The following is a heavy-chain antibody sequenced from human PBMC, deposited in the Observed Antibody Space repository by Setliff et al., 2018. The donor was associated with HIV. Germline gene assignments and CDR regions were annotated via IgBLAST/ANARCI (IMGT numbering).Heavy chain of an antibody. V-gene: IGHV4-59*01. CDR3: ARNSQKGIQSLLLAS. Sequence: SETLSLTCTVSGGSISTYFWSWVRQTPGKGLEWIGYIYYTGSTSYNPSFRSRVTISVDTSKNQFSLVLDSVTAADTAVYYCARNSQKGIQSLLLASWGPGTLVTVSS. CDR2: IYYTGST. D-gene: IGHD1-1*01. CDR1: GGSISTYF. J-gene: IGHJ4*02.